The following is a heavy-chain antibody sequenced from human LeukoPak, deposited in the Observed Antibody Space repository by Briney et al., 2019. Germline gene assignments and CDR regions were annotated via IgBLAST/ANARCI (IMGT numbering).Heavy chain of an antibody. J-gene: IGHJ4*02. CDR1: GVTFSGHG. D-gene: IGHD1-26*01. Sequence: GGSLRLSCAASGVTFSGHGMNWVRQALGEGLEWVSYISSDSSTIHYAHSVKGRFTISRDNARNSLYLQMTSLRDEDTAIYYCVRDRFDSGSYFGFDYWGQGTLVTVSS. CDR3: VRDRFDSGSYFGFDY. CDR2: ISSDSSTI. V-gene: IGHV3-48*02.